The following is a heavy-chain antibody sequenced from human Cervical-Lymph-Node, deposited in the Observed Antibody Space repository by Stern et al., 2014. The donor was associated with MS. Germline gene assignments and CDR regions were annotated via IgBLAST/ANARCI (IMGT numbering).Heavy chain of an antibody. Sequence: EVQLLESGGTLVQPGGSLRLSCAASGSTVNSNYMTWVRQAPGKGLEWVSIFYSAISTYYAESVKGRFSFSIDNSKNTLYLQMNNLRVEDTAMYYCTREMAARRLDPWGQGTLVIVSA. V-gene: IGHV3-66*01. CDR1: GSTVNSNY. CDR2: FYSAIST. J-gene: IGHJ5*02. D-gene: IGHD5-24*01. CDR3: TREMAARRLDP.